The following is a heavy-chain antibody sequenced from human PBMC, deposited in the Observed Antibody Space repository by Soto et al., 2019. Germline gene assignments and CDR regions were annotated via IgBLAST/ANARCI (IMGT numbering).Heavy chain of an antibody. CDR1: GYTFTSYY. CDR3: ARGGAVADYYYYYGLDV. J-gene: IGHJ6*02. V-gene: IGHV1-46*01. CDR2: ITPSGGST. Sequence: QVQMVQSGAEVRKPGASVKVSCTASGYTFTSYYMHWVRQAPGQGLEWMGIITPSGGSTSYAQKFQGRVTMTRDTFTSTVYMELSSLRSEDTAVYYCARGGAVADYYYYYGLDVWGQGSTVTVSS. D-gene: IGHD6-19*01.